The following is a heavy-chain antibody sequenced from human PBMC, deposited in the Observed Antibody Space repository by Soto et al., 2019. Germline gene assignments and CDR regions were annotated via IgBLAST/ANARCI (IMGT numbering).Heavy chain of an antibody. CDR3: ARKYYDSSGPFDY. CDR1: GFTFSSYS. CDR2: ISSSSSYI. D-gene: IGHD3-22*01. V-gene: IGHV3-21*01. Sequence: PGGSLRLSCAASGFTFSSYSMNWVRQAPGKGLEWVSSISSSSSYIYHADSVKGRFTISRDNAKNSLYVQMNSLRAEDTAVYYCARKYYDSSGPFDYWGQGTLVTVSS. J-gene: IGHJ4*02.